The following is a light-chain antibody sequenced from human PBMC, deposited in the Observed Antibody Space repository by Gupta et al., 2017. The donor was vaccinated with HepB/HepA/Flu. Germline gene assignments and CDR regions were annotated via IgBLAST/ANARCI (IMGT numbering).Light chain of an antibody. CDR3: SSYAVSNNWV. Sequence: QSALTQPPSASGSPGRSVTISCTGTSRDVADDSYVSWSQQRPGRAPNFMIYEVSKCPSGVPDRFSGSKSGNKASLTVSGLRAEGEADYYFSSYAVSNNWVFGGGTKLTVL. CDR2: EVS. V-gene: IGLV2-8*01. J-gene: IGLJ3*02. CDR1: SRDVADDSY.